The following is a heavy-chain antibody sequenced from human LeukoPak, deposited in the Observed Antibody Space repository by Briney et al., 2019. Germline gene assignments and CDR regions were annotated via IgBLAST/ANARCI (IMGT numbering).Heavy chain of an antibody. V-gene: IGHV3-21*04. D-gene: IGHD3-22*01. CDR3: AKRYYYDTRWAFDI. CDR1: GFTFSSYS. J-gene: IGHJ3*02. CDR2: ISSSSSYI. Sequence: PGGSLRLSCAASGFTFSSYSMNWVRQAPGKGLEWVSSISSSSSYIYYADSVKGRFTISRDNSKNTLYLQMNSLRAEDTAVYYCAKRYYYDTRWAFDIWGQGTMVTVSS.